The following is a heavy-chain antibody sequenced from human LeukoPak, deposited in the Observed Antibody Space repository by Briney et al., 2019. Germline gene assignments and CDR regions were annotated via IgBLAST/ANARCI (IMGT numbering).Heavy chain of an antibody. Sequence: PGRSLRLSCAASGFTFSSYGMHWVRQAPGKGLEWVAVISYDGSNKYYADSVKGRFTISRGNSKNTLYLQMNSLRAEDTAVYYCAKGGYSYGFGYWGQGTLVTVSS. D-gene: IGHD5-18*01. J-gene: IGHJ4*02. CDR3: AKGGYSYGFGY. CDR2: ISYDGSNK. CDR1: GFTFSSYG. V-gene: IGHV3-30*18.